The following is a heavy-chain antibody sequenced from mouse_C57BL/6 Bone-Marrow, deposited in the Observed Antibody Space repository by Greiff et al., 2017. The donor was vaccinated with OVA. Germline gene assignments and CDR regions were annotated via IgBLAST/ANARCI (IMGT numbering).Heavy chain of an antibody. CDR3: TRGYIYYDAKDY. D-gene: IGHD2-12*01. Sequence: QVQLQQSGAELVRPGASVTLSCKASGYTFTDYEMHWVKQAPVHGLEWIGAIDPETGGTSYTQKFKGKAILTADKSPSTAYMELRSLTSEDSAVYYCTRGYIYYDAKDYGGQGNSVTVSA. CDR2: IDPETGGT. J-gene: IGHJ4*01. V-gene: IGHV1-15*01. CDR1: GYTFTDYE.